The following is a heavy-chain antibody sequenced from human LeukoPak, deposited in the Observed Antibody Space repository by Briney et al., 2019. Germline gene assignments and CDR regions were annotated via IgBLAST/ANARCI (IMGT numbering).Heavy chain of an antibody. D-gene: IGHD6-13*01. CDR3: ANLLAAAGRGGAFDI. CDR1: GFTFSSYG. V-gene: IGHV3-30*18. Sequence: PGGSLRLSCAASGFTFSSYGMHWVRQAPGKGLEWVAVISYDGSNKYYADSVKGRFTISRDNSKNTLYLQMNSLRAEDTAVYYCANLLAAAGRGGAFDIWGQGTMVTVSS. J-gene: IGHJ3*02. CDR2: ISYDGSNK.